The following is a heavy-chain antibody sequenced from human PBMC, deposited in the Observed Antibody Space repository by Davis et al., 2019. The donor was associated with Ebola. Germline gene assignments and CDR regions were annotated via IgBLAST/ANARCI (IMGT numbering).Heavy chain of an antibody. D-gene: IGHD6-19*01. CDR2: IYSGGST. Sequence: PGGSLRLSCAASGFTVSSNYMSWVRQAPGEGLEWVSVIYSGGSTYYADSVKGRFTISRHNSKNTLYLQMNSLRAEDTAVYYCAREGAVGAVAGTGYYYYYGMDVWGQGTTVTVSS. J-gene: IGHJ6*02. CDR1: GFTVSSNY. CDR3: AREGAVGAVAGTGYYYYYGMDV. V-gene: IGHV3-53*04.